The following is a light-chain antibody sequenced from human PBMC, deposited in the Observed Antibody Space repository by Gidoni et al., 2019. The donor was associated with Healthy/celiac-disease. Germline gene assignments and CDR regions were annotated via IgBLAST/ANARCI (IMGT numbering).Light chain of an antibody. CDR1: QSVSTN. CDR2: GAS. Sequence: EIVMTQSTATLSVSPGERATLSCTASQSVSTNLAWYQQKPGQAPRLLIYGASTSATGIPARFSGSGSGTEFTLTISSLQSEDFAVYYCQQYDNWPPLTFGEGTKVEIK. V-gene: IGKV3-15*01. CDR3: QQYDNWPPLT. J-gene: IGKJ4*01.